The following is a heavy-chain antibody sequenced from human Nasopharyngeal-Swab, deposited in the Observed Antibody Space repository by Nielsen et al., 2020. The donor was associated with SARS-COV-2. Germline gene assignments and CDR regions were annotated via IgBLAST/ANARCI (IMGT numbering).Heavy chain of an antibody. J-gene: IGHJ6*03. V-gene: IGHV1-3*01. D-gene: IGHD3-9*01. CDR3: ARKGILTGYYGYYFYLDV. Sequence: WVRQAPGQGLEWMGWLNAGHGNTKYSQKFQGRVTITRDTSASTAYMELSSLRSEDTAVYYCARKGILTGYYGYYFYLDVWGKGTTVTVSS. CDR2: LNAGHGNT.